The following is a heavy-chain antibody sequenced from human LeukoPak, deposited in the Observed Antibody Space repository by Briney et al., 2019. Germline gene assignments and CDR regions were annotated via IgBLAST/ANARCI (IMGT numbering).Heavy chain of an antibody. CDR3: AKYAGYSSGWYGDY. CDR2: ISGSGGST. V-gene: IGHV3-23*01. Sequence: RGSLRLSCAASGFTFSSYAMSWVRQAPGEGLEWVSAISGSGGSTYYADSVKGRFTISRDNSKNTLYLQMNSLRAEDTAVYYCAKYAGYSSGWYGDYWGQGTLVTVSS. J-gene: IGHJ4*02. D-gene: IGHD6-19*01. CDR1: GFTFSSYA.